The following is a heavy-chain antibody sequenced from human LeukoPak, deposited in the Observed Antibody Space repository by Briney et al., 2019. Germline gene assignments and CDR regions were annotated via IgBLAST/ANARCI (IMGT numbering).Heavy chain of an antibody. CDR1: EYTFTSYD. CDR3: ARVSWNYVDDYYYYMDV. CDR2: MNHNSVNT. V-gene: IGHV1-8*01. Sequence: ASVKVSCKASEYTFTSYDINWVRQATGQGLEWMGWMNHNSVNTSYAKKFQGRVTMTRNTSISTAYMELSNLRSDDTAVYYCARVSWNYVDDYYYYMDVWGKGTTVTVSS. J-gene: IGHJ6*03. D-gene: IGHD1-7*01.